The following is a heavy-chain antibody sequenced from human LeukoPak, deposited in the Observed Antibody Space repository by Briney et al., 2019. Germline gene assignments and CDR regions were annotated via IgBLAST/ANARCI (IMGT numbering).Heavy chain of an antibody. J-gene: IGHJ3*02. CDR2: INSDGRIT. CDR3: GSPRTFSGRNVLDM. Sequence: PGGSLRLSCAASGFTFSNYVMSWVRQVPGKGLVWVSRINSDGRITGYADSVKGRFTISRDNAKNTLYLQMNSLRVEDTAVYYCGSPRTFSGRNVLDMWGQGTMVTVSS. V-gene: IGHV3-74*01. D-gene: IGHD3-10*02. CDR1: GFTFSNYV.